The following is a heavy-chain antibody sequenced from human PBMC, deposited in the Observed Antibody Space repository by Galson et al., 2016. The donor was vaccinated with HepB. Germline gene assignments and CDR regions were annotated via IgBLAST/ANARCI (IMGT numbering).Heavy chain of an antibody. CDR3: VQGSTAPAV. Sequence: SLRLSCAASGFTFNNYGMTWVRQAPRKGREGVSSISRSGDSTDYADSVKGRFTISRDNSKNTLSLQMNSLRAEDTAVYYCVQGSTAPAVWGKGTTVTVSS. CDR2: ISRSGDST. D-gene: IGHD1-26*01. CDR1: GFTFNNYG. J-gene: IGHJ6*04. V-gene: IGHV3-23*01.